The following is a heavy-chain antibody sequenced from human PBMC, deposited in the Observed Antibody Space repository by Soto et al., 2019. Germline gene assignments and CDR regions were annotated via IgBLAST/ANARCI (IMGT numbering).Heavy chain of an antibody. V-gene: IGHV1-8*01. CDR2: MNPNSGNT. Sequence: QVQLVQSGAEVKKPGASVKVSCKASGFTFTSDDINWVRQATGQGLEWMGWMNPNSGNTGYAQKVQGRITMTRNTSIRTAYMELSSLRSEDTAVYYCARGRHAFDIWGQGTMVTVSS. CDR1: GFTFTSDD. J-gene: IGHJ3*02. CDR3: ARGRHAFDI.